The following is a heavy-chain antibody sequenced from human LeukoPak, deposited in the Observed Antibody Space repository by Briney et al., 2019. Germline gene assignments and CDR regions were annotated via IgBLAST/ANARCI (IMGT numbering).Heavy chain of an antibody. D-gene: IGHD3-10*01. J-gene: IGHJ4*02. CDR2: ISGSGDNI. CDR3: EKGWFGTVGDY. CDR1: GFTFSNYA. Sequence: RGSLRLSCEASGFTFSNYAMNWVRQAPGKGLEWVSVISGSGDNIIYADSLKGRFTISRDNSKSILYLQMNSLRAEDTAVYYCEKGWFGTVGDYWGQGTLVTVSS. V-gene: IGHV3-23*01.